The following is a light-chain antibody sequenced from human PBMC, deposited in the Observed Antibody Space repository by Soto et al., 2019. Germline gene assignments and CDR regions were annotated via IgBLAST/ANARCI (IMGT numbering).Light chain of an antibody. CDR1: SSDVGDFTY. CDR3: SSYKSSSTLPNWV. Sequence: QSALTQPASVSGSPGQSITISCTGTSSDVGDFTYVSWYQQHPGKAPKLMIYDVSNRPSGVSNRFSASKSGNTASLTISGLQADDEADYYCSSYKSSSTLPNWVFGGGTKLTVL. J-gene: IGLJ3*02. CDR2: DVS. V-gene: IGLV2-14*03.